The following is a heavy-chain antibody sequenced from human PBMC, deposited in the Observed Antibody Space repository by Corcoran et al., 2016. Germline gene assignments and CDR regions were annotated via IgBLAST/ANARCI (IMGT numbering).Heavy chain of an antibody. CDR2: ISNDGINK. J-gene: IGHJ4*02. V-gene: IGHV3-30*18. D-gene: IGHD3-10*01. Sequence: VQLVESGGGVVQPGRSLRLSCAASGFTFSTYGMHWVRQAPGKGLEWVAVISNDGINKDYADSVKGRFTISRDNSKNTLSLQMNRLRAEDTAVYYCAKVGGLGSYMYHFDNWGQGTLVTVSS. CDR3: AKVGGLGSYMYHFDN. CDR1: GFTFSTYG.